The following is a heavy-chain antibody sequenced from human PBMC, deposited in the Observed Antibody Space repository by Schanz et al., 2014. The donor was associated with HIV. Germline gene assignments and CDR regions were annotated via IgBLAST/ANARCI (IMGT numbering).Heavy chain of an antibody. CDR1: GGSFSSYA. CDR2: IIPIFGTA. V-gene: IGHV1-69*06. CDR3: AREGGQYKHYGMDV. J-gene: IGHJ6*02. D-gene: IGHD1-20*01. Sequence: QVQLVQSGAEVKKPGSSVTVSCTASGGSFSSYAINWVRQAPGQGLEWMGGIIPIFGTANYAQKFQGRVTMTRDTSTSTVYMELSSLRSEDTAVYYCAREGGQYKHYGMDVWGQGTTVTVSS.